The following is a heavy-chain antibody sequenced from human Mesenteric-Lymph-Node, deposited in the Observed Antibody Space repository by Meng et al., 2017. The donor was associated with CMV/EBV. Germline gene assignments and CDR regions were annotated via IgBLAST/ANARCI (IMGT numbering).Heavy chain of an antibody. J-gene: IGHJ6*02. D-gene: IGHD6-13*01. Sequence: GGSLRLSCAASGFTVSSYGMHWVRQAPGKGLEWVTFIRYDGTNRYYAESVKGRFTISRDNPKNTLYLQMNSLRAEDSAVYFCAKAYTSSWSPGDGLDVWGQGTTVTVSS. V-gene: IGHV3-30*02. CDR2: IRYDGTNR. CDR3: AKAYTSSWSPGDGLDV. CDR1: GFTVSSYG.